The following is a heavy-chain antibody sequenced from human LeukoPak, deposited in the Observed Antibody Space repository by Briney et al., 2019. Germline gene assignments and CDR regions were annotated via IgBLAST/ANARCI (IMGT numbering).Heavy chain of an antibody. J-gene: IGHJ4*02. Sequence: GASVRVSCKASGYTFTSYGVSWVRQAPGQGLEWMGWISAYNGNTNYAQKLQGRVTMTTDTSTSTAYMELRSLRSDDTAVYYCARGLFSLQGIAVAGTDYWGQGTLVTVSS. CDR3: ARGLFSLQGIAVAGTDY. V-gene: IGHV1-18*01. CDR2: ISAYNGNT. CDR1: GYTFTSYG. D-gene: IGHD6-19*01.